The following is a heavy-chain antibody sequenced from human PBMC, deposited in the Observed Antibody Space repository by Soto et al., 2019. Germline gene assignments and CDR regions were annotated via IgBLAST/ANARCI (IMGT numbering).Heavy chain of an antibody. V-gene: IGHV3-33*01. J-gene: IGHJ5*02. Sequence: GVSLRLSCAASGFTFSSYGMHWVRQAPGKGLEWVAVIWYDGSNKYYADSVKGRFTISRDNSKNTLYLQMDSLRAEDTAVYYCARAVSSIAAPWFDPWGQGTLVTVSS. CDR1: GFTFSSYG. D-gene: IGHD6-6*01. CDR2: IWYDGSNK. CDR3: ARAVSSIAAPWFDP.